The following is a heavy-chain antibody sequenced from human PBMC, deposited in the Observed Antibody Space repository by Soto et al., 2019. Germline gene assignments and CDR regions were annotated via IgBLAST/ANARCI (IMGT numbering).Heavy chain of an antibody. V-gene: IGHV1-18*04. D-gene: IGHD5-12*01. CDR1: GYAFSKYG. CDR2: IRPDNGDT. Sequence: QLQLVQSGAEVERPGASVRVSCKAYGYAFSKYGISWIRQALGQGLEWMGWIRPDNGDTNYAQKFQGRVTMTTDTSSNTAYMELRSLRSDDTAVYYCATSYDSGFDPWGQGTLVSVSS. J-gene: IGHJ5*02. CDR3: ATSYDSGFDP.